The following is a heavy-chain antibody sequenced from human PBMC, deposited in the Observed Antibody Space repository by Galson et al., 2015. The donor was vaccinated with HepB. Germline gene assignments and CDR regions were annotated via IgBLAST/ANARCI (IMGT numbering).Heavy chain of an antibody. J-gene: IGHJ4*02. Sequence: SLRLSCAASGFTFSSYGMHWVRQAPGKGLEWVAVISYDGSNKYYADSVKGRFTISRDNSKNTLYLQMNSLRAEDTAVYYCAKDRYYDSSGAYSGLYFDYWGQGTLVTVSS. D-gene: IGHD3-22*01. V-gene: IGHV3-30*18. CDR3: AKDRYYDSSGAYSGLYFDY. CDR1: GFTFSSYG. CDR2: ISYDGSNK.